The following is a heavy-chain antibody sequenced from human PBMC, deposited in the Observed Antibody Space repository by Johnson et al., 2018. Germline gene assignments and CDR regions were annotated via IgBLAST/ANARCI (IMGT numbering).Heavy chain of an antibody. Sequence: VQLQESGGGVVQPGRSLRLSCAASGPIFSSNAMHWVRQAPGKGLEWVSSISSSSSTIYYADSVQGRFTISRDNSKKPLYLQMNSLGAEDTAVYYCAKVGSGGYLDAFDIWGQGTMVTVSS. D-gene: IGHD1-26*01. CDR2: ISSSSSTI. J-gene: IGHJ3*02. CDR1: GPIFSSNA. CDR3: AKVGSGGYLDAFDI. V-gene: IGHV3-48*01.